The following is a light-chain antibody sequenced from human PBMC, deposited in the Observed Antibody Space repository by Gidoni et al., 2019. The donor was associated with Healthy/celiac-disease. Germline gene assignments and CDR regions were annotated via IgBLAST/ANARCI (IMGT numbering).Light chain of an antibody. CDR3: QQRSNWPPIT. CDR1: QSVSSY. Sequence: EIVWTQSPATLSLSPGERATLSCRASQSVSSYLAWYQQKPGQAPRLLIYDASNRATGIPARFSGSGSGTDFTLTISSLEPEDFAVYYCQQRSNWPPITFXQXTKLEIK. J-gene: IGKJ2*01. CDR2: DAS. V-gene: IGKV3-11*01.